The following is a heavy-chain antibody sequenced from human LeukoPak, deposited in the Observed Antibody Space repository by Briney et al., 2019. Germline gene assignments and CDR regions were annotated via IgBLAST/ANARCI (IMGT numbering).Heavy chain of an antibody. Sequence: SETLSLTCTVSGGSISSSSYYWGWIRQPPGKGLEWIGSIYYSGSTYYNPSLKSRVTISVDTSKNQFSLKLSSVTAADTAVYYCASSDIVVVPAGMKYNWFDPWGQGTLVTVSS. CDR1: GGSISSSSYY. CDR2: IYYSGST. D-gene: IGHD2-2*01. CDR3: ASSDIVVVPAGMKYNWFDP. J-gene: IGHJ5*02. V-gene: IGHV4-39*01.